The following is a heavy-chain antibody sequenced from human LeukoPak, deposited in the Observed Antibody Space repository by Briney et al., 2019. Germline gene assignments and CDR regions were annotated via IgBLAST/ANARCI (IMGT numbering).Heavy chain of an antibody. Sequence: SGTLSLTCGVSGGSISSSSYYWGWIRQPPGKGLEWIGSIYYSGSTYYNPSLKSRVTISVDTSKNQFSLKLSSVTAADTAVYYCARGAETYYYDSSGYSPDYWGQGTLVTVSS. D-gene: IGHD3-22*01. CDR1: GGSISSSSYY. CDR3: ARGAETYYYDSSGYSPDY. V-gene: IGHV4-39*07. CDR2: IYYSGST. J-gene: IGHJ4*02.